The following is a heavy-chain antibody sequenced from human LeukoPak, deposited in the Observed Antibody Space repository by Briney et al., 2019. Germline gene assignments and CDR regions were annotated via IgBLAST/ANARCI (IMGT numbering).Heavy chain of an antibody. CDR2: ISSSGSTI. D-gene: IGHD2-15*01. J-gene: IGHJ4*02. Sequence: GGSLRLSCAASGFTFSSYEMNWVRQAPGKGLEWVSYISSSGSTIYYADSVKGRFTISRDNAKSSLYLQMNSLRAEDTAVYYCARVRAAATDYWGQGTLVTVSS. V-gene: IGHV3-48*03. CDR3: ARVRAAATDY. CDR1: GFTFSSYE.